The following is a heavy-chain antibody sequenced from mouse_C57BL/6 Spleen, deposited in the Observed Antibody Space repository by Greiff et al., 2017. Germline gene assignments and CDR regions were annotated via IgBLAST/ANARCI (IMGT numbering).Heavy chain of an antibody. CDR1: GYSITSGYY. CDR2: ISYDGSN. J-gene: IGHJ3*01. D-gene: IGHD2-4*01. V-gene: IGHV3-6*01. CDR3: ARRDYDYAWFAY. Sequence: EVQVVESGPGLVKPSQSLSLTCSVTGYSITSGYYWNWIRQFPGNKLEWMGYISYDGSNNYNPSLKNRISITRDTSKNQFFLKLNSVTTEDTATYYCARRDYDYAWFAYWGQGTLVTVSA.